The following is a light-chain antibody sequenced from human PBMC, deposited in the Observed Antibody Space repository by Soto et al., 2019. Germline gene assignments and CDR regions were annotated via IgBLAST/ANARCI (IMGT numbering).Light chain of an antibody. Sequence: DIQVTQSPSTLSASVGDRVTITCRASQNINRWLAWYQQKPGKAPKLLIYEVSVLESGVPSRFSGSGSETEFTLTINSLQPDDFATYYCQQYSTYSRYTFGQGTKVDIK. CDR3: QQYSTYSRYT. CDR1: QNINRW. CDR2: EVS. V-gene: IGKV1-5*03. J-gene: IGKJ2*01.